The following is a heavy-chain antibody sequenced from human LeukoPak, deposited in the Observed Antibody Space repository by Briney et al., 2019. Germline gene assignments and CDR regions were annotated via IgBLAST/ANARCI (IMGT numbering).Heavy chain of an antibody. V-gene: IGHV4-59*08. CDR3: AGHHPRNTVDF. CDR2: ISDIGSI. CDR1: GGSISSYY. J-gene: IGHJ4*02. Sequence: SETLSLTCTVSGGSISSYYWSRIRQPPGKGLEWIAYISDIGSINYNPSLKSRVTISLDTPKNQFSLKLSSVTAADTAVYYCAGHHPRNTVDFWGQGTLVTVSS. D-gene: IGHD2/OR15-2a*01.